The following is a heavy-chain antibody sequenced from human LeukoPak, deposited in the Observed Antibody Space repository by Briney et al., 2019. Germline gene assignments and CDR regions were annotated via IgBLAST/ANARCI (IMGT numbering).Heavy chain of an antibody. Sequence: PGGSLRLSCAASGIAVSGNYMSWVRQTPGKGLEWVSFISINTNTFYADSVRGRFTISRDTSKNTLHLQMNSLRDEDSAIYYCAIAQTWDGLFESWGQGTLVTVSS. CDR1: GIAVSGNY. CDR3: AIAQTWDGLFES. CDR2: ISINTNT. V-gene: IGHV3-53*01. J-gene: IGHJ4*02. D-gene: IGHD1-26*01.